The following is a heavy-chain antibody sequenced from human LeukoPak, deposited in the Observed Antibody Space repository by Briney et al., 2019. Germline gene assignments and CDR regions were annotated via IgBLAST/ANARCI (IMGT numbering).Heavy chain of an antibody. CDR1: GFTFNSYW. CDR2: INPDGRDT. Sequence: PGGSLRLSCAASGFTFNSYWMSWVRQAPGKGLEWVAHINPDGRDTYYVDSVKGRFTISRDNAQNSMYLQMNSLRVEDTAVYYCTSWGDTTAEYFQRWGQGTLVTVSS. J-gene: IGHJ1*01. V-gene: IGHV3-7*01. D-gene: IGHD2-21*02. CDR3: TSWGDTTAEYFQR.